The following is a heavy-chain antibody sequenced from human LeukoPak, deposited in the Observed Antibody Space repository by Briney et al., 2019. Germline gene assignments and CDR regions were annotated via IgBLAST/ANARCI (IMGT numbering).Heavy chain of an antibody. V-gene: IGHV4-34*01. CDR1: GGSFSGYY. J-gene: IGHJ4*02. CDR2: INHSGST. CDR3: ARDRGSYYVDY. D-gene: IGHD1-26*01. Sequence: PSETPSLTCAVYGGSFSGYYWSWIRQPPGKGLEWIGEINHSGSTNYNPSLKSRVTISVDTSKNQFSLKLSSVTAADTAVYYCARDRGSYYVDYWGQGTLVTVSS.